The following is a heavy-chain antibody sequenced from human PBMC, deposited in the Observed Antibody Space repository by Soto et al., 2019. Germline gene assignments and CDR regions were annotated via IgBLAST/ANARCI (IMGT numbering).Heavy chain of an antibody. CDR1: GFTFSSYA. V-gene: IGHV3-23*01. J-gene: IGHJ4*02. Sequence: AGGSLRLSCAASGFTFSSYAMSWVRQAPGKGLEWVSAISGSGGSTYYADSVKGRFTISRDNSKNTLYLQMNSLRAEDTAVYYCAKDSLTIFGVVPFFDYWGQGTLVTVSS. D-gene: IGHD3-3*01. CDR2: ISGSGGST. CDR3: AKDSLTIFGVVPFFDY.